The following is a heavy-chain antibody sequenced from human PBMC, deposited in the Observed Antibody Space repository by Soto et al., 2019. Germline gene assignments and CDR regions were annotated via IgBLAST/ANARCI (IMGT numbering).Heavy chain of an antibody. Sequence: VQLVQSGAEVKKPGSSVKVYCKASGGTFSSYAISWVRHAPGQGLEWMGGIIPIFGTANYAQKLQGRVTITADESTSIAYMELSRLRSEDTAVYYCARGEYYYGMDVWGQETTVTVSS. CDR1: GGTFSSYA. CDR3: ARGEYYYGMDV. D-gene: IGHD1-26*01. V-gene: IGHV1-69*12. J-gene: IGHJ6*02. CDR2: IIPIFGTA.